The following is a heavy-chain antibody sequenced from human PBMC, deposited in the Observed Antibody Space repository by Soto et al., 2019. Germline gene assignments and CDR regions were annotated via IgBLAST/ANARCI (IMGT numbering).Heavy chain of an antibody. D-gene: IGHD6-19*01. Sequence: SETLSLTCAVYGVSFSGYYWSWIRQPPGKGLEWIGEINHSGSTNYNPSLKSRVTISVDTSKNQFSLKLSSVTAADTAVYYCARESKKRIAVAGISTWSQGTLVTVSS. J-gene: IGHJ5*02. CDR3: ARESKKRIAVAGIST. CDR2: INHSGST. CDR1: GVSFSGYY. V-gene: IGHV4-34*01.